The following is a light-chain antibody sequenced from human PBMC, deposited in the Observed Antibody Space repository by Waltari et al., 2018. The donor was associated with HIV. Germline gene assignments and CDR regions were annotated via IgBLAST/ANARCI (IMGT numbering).Light chain of an antibody. CDR1: QSVISN. J-gene: IGKJ5*01. CDR2: GAS. CDR3: QQYNNWPSIT. Sequence: EIVMTQSPATLSVSPGERATLSCRASQSVISNFAWYQQKPGQAPRLLIYGASTRSTGSPARFSGSGSGTEFTLTISSLQSEDFAVYYCQQYNNWPSITFGQGTRLEIK. V-gene: IGKV3-15*01.